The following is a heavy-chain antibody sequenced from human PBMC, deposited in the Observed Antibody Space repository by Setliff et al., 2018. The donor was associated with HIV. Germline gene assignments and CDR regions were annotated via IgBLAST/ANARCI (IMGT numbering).Heavy chain of an antibody. CDR3: ARGQGCGGGCHYAFEM. CDR2: IHYNERT. V-gene: IGHV4-39*01. CDR1: GGSASNSRYY. Sequence: PSETLSLTCTVSGGSASNSRYYWAWIRQPPGKGLEYIGSIHYNERTYYMPSLQSRVTISVDMSKNQFSLNLNSVTAADTAVYYCARGQGCGGGCHYAFEMWGQGTMVTVSS. J-gene: IGHJ3*02. D-gene: IGHD2-21*02.